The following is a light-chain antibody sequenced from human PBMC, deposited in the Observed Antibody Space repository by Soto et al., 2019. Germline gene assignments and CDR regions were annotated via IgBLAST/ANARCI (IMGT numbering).Light chain of an antibody. CDR1: QSVSSSS. V-gene: IGKV3-20*01. Sequence: EIVLTQSPGTLSLSPGERATLSCRASQSVSSSSLAWYQQKPGQAPRLLIYGASSRATGIPDRFSGSGSGTDFTLTISRLEPEDVAVYYCQQYGSSQITFGQGTRLEIK. CDR3: QQYGSSQIT. CDR2: GAS. J-gene: IGKJ5*01.